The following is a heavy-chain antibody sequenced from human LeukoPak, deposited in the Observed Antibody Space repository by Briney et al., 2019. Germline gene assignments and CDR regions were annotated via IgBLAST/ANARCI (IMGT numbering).Heavy chain of an antibody. CDR1: GFTFSSNS. V-gene: IGHV3-48*01. CDR3: ARKRPNYFDY. J-gene: IGHJ4*02. Sequence: GGSLRLSCAAFGFTFSSNSMNWVRQAPGKGLEWVSYISSGGSTIYYADSVEGRFTISRDNAKNSLYLQMNSLRAEDTALYYCARKRPNYFDYWGQGTLVTVSS. CDR2: ISSGGSTI.